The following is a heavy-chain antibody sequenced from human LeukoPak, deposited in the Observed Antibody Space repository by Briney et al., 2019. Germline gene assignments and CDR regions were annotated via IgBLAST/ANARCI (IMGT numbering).Heavy chain of an antibody. CDR3: ASRIAAAV. J-gene: IGHJ4*02. Sequence: SETLSLTCTVSGGSISSSSYYWGWIRQPPGKGLEWFGCIYYSGSTYYNPSLKSRVTISVDTSKNQFSLKLSSVTAADTAVYYCASRIAAAVWGQGTLVTVSS. D-gene: IGHD6-13*01. V-gene: IGHV4-39*01. CDR2: IYYSGST. CDR1: GGSISSSSYY.